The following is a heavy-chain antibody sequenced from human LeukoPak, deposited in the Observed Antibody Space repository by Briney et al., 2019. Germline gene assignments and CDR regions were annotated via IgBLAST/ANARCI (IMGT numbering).Heavy chain of an antibody. V-gene: IGHV4-34*01. D-gene: IGHD1-20*01. Sequence: SETLSLTCAVYGGSFSGYYWSWIRQPPGKGLEWIGEINHSGSTNYNPSLKSRVTISVDTSKNQFSLKLGSVTAADTAVYYCAKRITGTPFDIWGQGTMVTVSS. CDR2: INHSGST. J-gene: IGHJ3*02. CDR1: GGSFSGYY. CDR3: AKRITGTPFDI.